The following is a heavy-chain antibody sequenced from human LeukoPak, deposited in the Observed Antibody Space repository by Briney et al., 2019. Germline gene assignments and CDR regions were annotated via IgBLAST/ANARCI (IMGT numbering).Heavy chain of an antibody. Sequence: PSETLSLTCTVSGGSLSNSSYSWGWVRQPPGKGLEWIGSIYYSGSTYYNPSLKSRVTMSVDTSKQQFSLKLSSVTAADTGVYYCARQGGRLRFLEWLFSGLDDWGQGTLVTVSS. CDR1: GGSLSNSSYS. CDR2: IYYSGST. CDR3: ARQGGRLRFLEWLFSGLDD. V-gene: IGHV4-39*01. J-gene: IGHJ4*02. D-gene: IGHD3-3*01.